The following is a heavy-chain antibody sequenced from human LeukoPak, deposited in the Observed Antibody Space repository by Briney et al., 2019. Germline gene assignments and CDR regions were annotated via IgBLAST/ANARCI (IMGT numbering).Heavy chain of an antibody. CDR1: GGSISSYY. D-gene: IGHD2-21*01. V-gene: IGHV4-59*01. CDR2: IYYSGST. CDR3: ARGGVRFDP. J-gene: IGHJ5*02. Sequence: SETLSLTCTVSGGSISSYYWSWIRQPPGKGLEWIGYIYYSGSTNYNPSLKSRVTISVDTSKNQFSLKLSSVTAADTAVYYCARGGVRFDPWGQGTLVTVSS.